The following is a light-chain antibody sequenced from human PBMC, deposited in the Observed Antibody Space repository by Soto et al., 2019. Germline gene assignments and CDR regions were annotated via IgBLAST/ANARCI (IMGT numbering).Light chain of an antibody. J-gene: IGLJ2*01. Sequence: QSVLTQPPSASGTPGQRVTISCSGSNSNIGSNTVNWYQHLPGTAPKLLIYSNNQRPSGVPDRFAGSKSGTSASLAISGLQSQDEADYYCAAWVDRLNGGVCGGGTKLTVL. CDR3: AAWVDRLNGGV. V-gene: IGLV1-44*01. CDR1: NSNIGSNT. CDR2: SNN.